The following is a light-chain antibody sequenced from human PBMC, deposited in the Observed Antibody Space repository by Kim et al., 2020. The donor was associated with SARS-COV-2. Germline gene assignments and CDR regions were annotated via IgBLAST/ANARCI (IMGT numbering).Light chain of an antibody. J-gene: IGKJ2*01. CDR3: QQYETYPYT. CDR1: QDISNY. Sequence: DIRMTQSPYSLSASVGDTVTITCRASQDISNYLAWYQQRPGKAPKSLIYAAFSLQSGVPSRFSGSGHGTDFTLTISSLHPEDFATYYCQQYETYPYTFGQGTKLEI. CDR2: AAF. V-gene: IGKV1-16*01.